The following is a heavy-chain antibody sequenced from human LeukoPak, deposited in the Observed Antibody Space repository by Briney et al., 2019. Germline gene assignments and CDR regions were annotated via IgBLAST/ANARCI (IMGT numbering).Heavy chain of an antibody. V-gene: IGHV3-23*01. CDR3: ARGGGPETTTLDY. CDR2: ISGSGGNT. J-gene: IGHJ4*02. CDR1: GFTFSTYA. D-gene: IGHD4-11*01. Sequence: GGSLRLSCTVSGFTFSTYAMGWVRQAPGKGLEWVSAISGSGGNTYYADSVKGRFTISRDNSKNTVYLQMDSLRVEDTAVYYCARGGGPETTTLDYWGQGLLVTVSS.